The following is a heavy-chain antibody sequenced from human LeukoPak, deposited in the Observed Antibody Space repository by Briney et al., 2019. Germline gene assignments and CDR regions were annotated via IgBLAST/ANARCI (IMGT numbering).Heavy chain of an antibody. J-gene: IGHJ4*02. V-gene: IGHV4-59*01. D-gene: IGHD5-12*01. Sequence: PSQTLSLTGTVSGGSINTYYWHWIRQPPGKGLEWIGYISYSGRTNYNPSLKSRVSTSIDKSKNQFSLNLRSVTAADTAVYYCARSGGYSGYDVDCWGQGTLVTVSS. CDR2: ISYSGRT. CDR3: ARSGGYSGYDVDC. CDR1: GGSINTYY.